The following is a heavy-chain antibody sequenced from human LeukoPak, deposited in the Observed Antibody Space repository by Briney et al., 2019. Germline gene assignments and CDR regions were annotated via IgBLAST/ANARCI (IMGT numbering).Heavy chain of an antibody. CDR1: GFTFSGSA. D-gene: IGHD3-22*01. CDR2: IRSKANTYAT. J-gene: IGHJ4*02. V-gene: IGHV3-73*01. Sequence: GGSLRLSCAASGFTFSGSAIHWVRQASGKGLEWVGRIRSKANTYATAYAVSVKGRFTISRDDSKNMAYLQMNSLKIEDTAVYYCTKPNYYDSSGYGPEDYWGQGTLVTVSP. CDR3: TKPNYYDSSGYGPEDY.